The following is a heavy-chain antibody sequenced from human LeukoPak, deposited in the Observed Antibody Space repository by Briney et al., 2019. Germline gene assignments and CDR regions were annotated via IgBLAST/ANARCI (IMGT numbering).Heavy chain of an antibody. D-gene: IGHD2-2*01. CDR3: ARLRRSSPFSAYCSSTSCYFSFWFDP. CDR2: IRYDGSNK. Sequence: GGSLRLSCAASGFTFSSYGMHWVRQAPGKGLEWVAFIRYDGSNKYYADSVKGRFTISRDNSKNTLYLQMNSLRSDDTAVYYCARLRRSSPFSAYCSSTSCYFSFWFDPWGQGTLVTVSS. V-gene: IGHV3-30*02. J-gene: IGHJ5*02. CDR1: GFTFSSYG.